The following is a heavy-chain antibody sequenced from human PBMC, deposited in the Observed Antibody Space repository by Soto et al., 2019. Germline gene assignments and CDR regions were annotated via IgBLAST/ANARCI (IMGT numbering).Heavy chain of an antibody. V-gene: IGHV3-23*01. J-gene: IGHJ4*02. D-gene: IGHD6-19*01. CDR3: ARRSSGWYFDY. CDR2: ISGSGGST. Sequence: EVQLLESGGGLVQPGGSLRLSCAASGFTFSSYAMNWVRQAPGKGLEWVSVISGSGGSTYYADSVKGRFTISRDNSKKTLYLQLNSLSAEDTAVYYFARRSSGWYFDYWCQGTLVTVSS. CDR1: GFTFSSYA.